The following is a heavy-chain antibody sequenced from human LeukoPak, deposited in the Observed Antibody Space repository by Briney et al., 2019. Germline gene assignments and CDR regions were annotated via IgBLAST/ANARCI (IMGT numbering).Heavy chain of an antibody. CDR3: VQTTGWSGFDY. V-gene: IGHV4-4*09. D-gene: IGHD6-19*01. J-gene: IGHJ4*02. CDR2: IYNGVHT. Sequence: PSETLSLTCKTSGVSISRFYWSWVRQPPGKGLEWIGNIYNGVHTFFNPSLKSRVTISVDTSRRQFSLELAAVTAADTAVYYCVQTTGWSGFDYWGQGILVTVSS. CDR1: GVSISRFY.